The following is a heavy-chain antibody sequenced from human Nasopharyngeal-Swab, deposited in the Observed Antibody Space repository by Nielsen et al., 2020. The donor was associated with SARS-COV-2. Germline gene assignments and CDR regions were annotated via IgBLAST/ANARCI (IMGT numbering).Heavy chain of an antibody. V-gene: IGHV3-66*01. CDR2: IYSGGST. CDR1: GFTVSSHY. J-gene: IGHJ6*02. CDR3: AREGPDTAMVKYYYYGMDV. D-gene: IGHD5-18*01. Sequence: GGSLRLSCAASGFTVSSHYMSWVRQAPGKGLEWVSVIYSGGSTYYADSVKGRFTISRDNSKNTLYLQMNSLRAEDTAVYYCAREGPDTAMVKYYYYGMDVWGQGTTVTVSS.